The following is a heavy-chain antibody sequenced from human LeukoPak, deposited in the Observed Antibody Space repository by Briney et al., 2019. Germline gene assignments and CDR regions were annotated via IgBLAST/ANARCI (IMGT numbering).Heavy chain of an antibody. CDR2: IYYSGST. Sequence: SETLSLTCTVSGGSISSYYWSRIRQPAGKGLEWIGYIYYSGSTNYNPSLKSRVTISVDTSKNQFSLKLSSVTAADTAVYYCARDAGAVAGDLDYWDQGTPVTVSS. D-gene: IGHD6-19*01. V-gene: IGHV4-59*01. CDR3: ARDAGAVAGDLDY. CDR1: GGSISSYY. J-gene: IGHJ4*02.